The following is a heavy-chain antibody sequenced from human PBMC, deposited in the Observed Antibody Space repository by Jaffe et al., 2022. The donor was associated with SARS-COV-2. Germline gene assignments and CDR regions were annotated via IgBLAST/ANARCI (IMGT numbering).Heavy chain of an antibody. CDR1: GGSFSGYY. V-gene: IGHV4-34*01. J-gene: IGHJ6*03. D-gene: IGHD6-13*01. CDR2: INHSGST. CDR3: ARVKIPQGKQLTPGYMDV. Sequence: QVQLQQWGAGLLKPSETLSLTCAVYGGSFSGYYWSWIRQPPGKGLEWIGEINHSGSTNYNPSLKSRVTISVDTSKNQFSLKLSSVTAADTAVYYCARVKIPQGKQLTPGYMDVWGKGTTVTVSS.